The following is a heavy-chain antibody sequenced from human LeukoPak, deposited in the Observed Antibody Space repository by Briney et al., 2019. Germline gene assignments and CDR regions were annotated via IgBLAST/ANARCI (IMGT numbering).Heavy chain of an antibody. CDR3: AREGQQLKHSDF. CDR1: GNTFIGYW. V-gene: IGHV1-46*01. Sequence: GASVKVSCKASGNTFIGYWIHWVRQAPGQGLEWMGAIHPRGDATICAQKFQGRVTTTRDTSTSTVYIELSSLTSEDTAVYYCAREGQQLKHSDFWGQGTLVTVSS. D-gene: IGHD6-13*01. CDR2: IHPRGDAT. J-gene: IGHJ1*01.